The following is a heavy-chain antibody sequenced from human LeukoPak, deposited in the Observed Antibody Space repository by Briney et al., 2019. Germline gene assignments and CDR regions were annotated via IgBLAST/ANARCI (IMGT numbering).Heavy chain of an antibody. J-gene: IGHJ6*02. CDR3: ARGEGVVIITGDDHYYGMDV. V-gene: IGHV1-69*13. CDR1: GGTFSSYA. CDR2: IIPIFGTA. Sequence: GASVKVSCKASGGTFSSYAISWVRQAPGQGLEWMGGIIPIFGTANYAQKFQGRVTITADESTSTAYMELSGLRSEDTAVYYCARGEGVVIITGDDHYYGMDVWGQGTTVTVSS. D-gene: IGHD3-9*01.